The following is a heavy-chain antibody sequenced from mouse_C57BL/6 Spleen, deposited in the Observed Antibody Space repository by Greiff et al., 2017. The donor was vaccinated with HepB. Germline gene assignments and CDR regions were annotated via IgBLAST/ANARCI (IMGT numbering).Heavy chain of an antibody. Sequence: EVKLQESGPGLVKPSQSLSLTCSVTGYSITSGYYWNWIRQFPGNKLEWMGYISYDGSNNYNPSLKNRISITRDTSKNQFFLKLNSVTTEDTATYYCARPYGYDPFAYWGQGTLVTVSA. CDR2: ISYDGSN. J-gene: IGHJ3*01. CDR3: ARPYGYDPFAY. V-gene: IGHV3-6*01. D-gene: IGHD2-2*01. CDR1: GYSITSGYY.